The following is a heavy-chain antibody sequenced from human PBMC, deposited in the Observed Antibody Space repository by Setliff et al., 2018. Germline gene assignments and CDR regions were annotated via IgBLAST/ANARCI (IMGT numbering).Heavy chain of an antibody. CDR1: GGSISSGGYS. J-gene: IGHJ5*02. D-gene: IGHD2-2*01. V-gene: IGHV4-31*03. CDR2: IYYSGST. CDR3: ARSQILYCSSTSCQPPGLWFDP. Sequence: SETLSPTCTFSGGSISSGGYSWSWIRQHPGKGLEWIGYIYYSGSTYYNPSRKSRVTISVDTSKNHFSLKRSSVTAADTAVYYCARSQILYCSSTSCQPPGLWFDPWLQGTLVTVSS.